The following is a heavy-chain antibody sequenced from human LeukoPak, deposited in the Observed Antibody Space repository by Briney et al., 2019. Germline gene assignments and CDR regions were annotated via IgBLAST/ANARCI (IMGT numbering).Heavy chain of an antibody. D-gene: IGHD6-19*01. Sequence: GGSLRLSCAASGFTFSSYGMHWVRQAPGKGLEWVADISYDGSNKYYADSVKGRFTISRDNSKNTLYLQMNSLRAEDTAVYYCAKEREQWLAGDWYFDLWGRGTLVTVSS. CDR3: AKEREQWLAGDWYFDL. CDR2: ISYDGSNK. V-gene: IGHV3-30*18. CDR1: GFTFSSYG. J-gene: IGHJ2*01.